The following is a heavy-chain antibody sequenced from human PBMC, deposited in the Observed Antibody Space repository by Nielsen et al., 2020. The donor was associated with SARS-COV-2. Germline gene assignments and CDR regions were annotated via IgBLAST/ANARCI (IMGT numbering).Heavy chain of an antibody. J-gene: IGHJ6*02. D-gene: IGHD3-10*01. CDR3: AAYYASGSYSSGSSNYYYYGKDV. Sequence: WLRQPPGKGLEWVSCISSSSSYIYYEDSVKGRFTISRDNAENSLYLQMNSLRAEDTAVYYCAAYYASGSYSSGSSNYYYYGKDVWGQGTTVTVSS. V-gene: IGHV3-21*01. CDR2: ISSSSSYI.